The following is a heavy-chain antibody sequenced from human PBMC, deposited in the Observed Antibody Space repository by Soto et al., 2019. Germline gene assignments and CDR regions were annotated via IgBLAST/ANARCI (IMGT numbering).Heavy chain of an antibody. V-gene: IGHV4-4*07. CDR3: ARDNNDFWSLYPLAFDY. CDR1: GGSLTKYY. D-gene: IGHD3-3*01. Sequence: PSETLSLTCTVSGGSLTKYYWSWIRQPAGKGLEWIGRVSTSGNVVSKASLRSRLTMSVDTSKNQFSLRLTSVTPADTAVYYCARDNNDFWSLYPLAFDYWGQGALVTVSS. CDR2: VSTSGNV. J-gene: IGHJ4*02.